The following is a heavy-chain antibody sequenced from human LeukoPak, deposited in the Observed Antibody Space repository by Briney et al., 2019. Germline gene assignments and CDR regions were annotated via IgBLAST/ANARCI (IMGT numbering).Heavy chain of an antibody. CDR3: TTRVVTTNDY. V-gene: IGHV3-15*01. CDR2: ITTKGDGETA. Sequence: GGSLRLSCAASGLTFSNAWMNWVRQAPGKGLEWVGRITTKGDGETADCAAPMKGRCTISRYDSKSTLYLQMDSLKTEDTAVYYCTTRVVTTNDYWGQGALVTVSS. J-gene: IGHJ4*02. D-gene: IGHD2-21*02. CDR1: GLTFSNAW.